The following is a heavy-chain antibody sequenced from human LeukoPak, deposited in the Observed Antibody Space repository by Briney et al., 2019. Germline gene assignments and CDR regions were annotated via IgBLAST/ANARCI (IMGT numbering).Heavy chain of an antibody. D-gene: IGHD5-18*01. CDR2: IYPGDSDT. Sequence: GESLKISCKGSGNSFSNYWSGWVRQMPGKGLEWMGIIYPGDSDTRYSPSFQGHVTISADKFTSTAYLQWTSLKASDTAMYYCARHKRSTAMEYWGEGTLVTVSS. CDR1: GNSFSNYW. J-gene: IGHJ4*02. CDR3: ARHKRSTAMEY. V-gene: IGHV5-51*01.